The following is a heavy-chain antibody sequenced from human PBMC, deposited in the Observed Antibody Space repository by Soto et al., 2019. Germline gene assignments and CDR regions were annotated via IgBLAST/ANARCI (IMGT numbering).Heavy chain of an antibody. CDR2: ISAYNGNT. J-gene: IGHJ5*02. V-gene: IGHV1-18*01. D-gene: IGHD3-22*01. CDR1: GYTFTSYG. Sequence: ASVKVSCKASGYTFTSYGISWARQAPGQGLEWMGWISAYNGNTNYAQKLQGRVTMTTDTSTSTAYMELRSLRSDDTAVYYCARVKGSGYHNWFDPWGQGTLVTVSS. CDR3: ARVKGSGYHNWFDP.